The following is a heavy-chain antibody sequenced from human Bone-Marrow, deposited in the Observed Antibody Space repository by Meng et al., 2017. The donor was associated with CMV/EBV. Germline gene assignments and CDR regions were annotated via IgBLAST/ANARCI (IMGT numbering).Heavy chain of an antibody. D-gene: IGHD3-16*02. Sequence: ASVKVSCKASGYTFTSYYMHWVRQAPGQGLEWMGIINPSGGSTSYAQKFQSRVTMTRDTSTSTVYMELSSLRSEDTAVYYCARDLTRGRLSHYYYGMAVWGQGPTVTGSS. CDR1: GYTFTSYY. J-gene: IGHJ6*01. CDR2: INPSGGST. CDR3: ARDLTRGRLSHYYYGMAV. V-gene: IGHV1-46*01.